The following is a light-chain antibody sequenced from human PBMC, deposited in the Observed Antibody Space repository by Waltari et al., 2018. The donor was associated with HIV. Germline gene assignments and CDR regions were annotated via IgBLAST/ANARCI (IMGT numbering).Light chain of an antibody. V-gene: IGLV1-44*01. CDR1: SSNIGSDA. CDR2: SND. CDR3: AAWDDSLSGVV. J-gene: IGLJ2*01. Sequence: QSVLTQPPSASGTPGQRVTISCSGSSSNIGSDAVNWYQQLPGTATKIVIYSNDQRPSGVPDRFSGSKSGTSASLAISGLQPEDEADYYCAAWDDSLSGVVFGVGTNLTVL.